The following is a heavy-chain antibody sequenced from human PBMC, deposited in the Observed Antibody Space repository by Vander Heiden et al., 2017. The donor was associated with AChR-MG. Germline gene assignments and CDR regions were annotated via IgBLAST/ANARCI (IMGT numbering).Heavy chain of an antibody. CDR3: ARDGTRIAAAGGSYDY. V-gene: IGHV1-46*01. J-gene: IGHJ4*02. D-gene: IGHD6-13*01. CDR1: GYTFTSYY. CDR2: INPSGGST. Sequence: QVQLVQSGAEVKKPGASVKVSCKASGYTFTSYYMHRVRQAPGQGLEWMGIINPSGGSTSYAQKFQGRVTMTRDTSTSTVYMELSSLRSEDTAVYYCARDGTRIAAAGGSYDYWGQGTLVTVSS.